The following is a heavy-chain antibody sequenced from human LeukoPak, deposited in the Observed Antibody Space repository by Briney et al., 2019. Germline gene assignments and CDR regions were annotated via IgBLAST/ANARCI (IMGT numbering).Heavy chain of an antibody. Sequence: PGGSLRLSCASSGFSFSDSYMTWIRQAPGKGLEWVSYISSSGSTIYYADSVKGRFTISRDNAKNSLYLQMNSLRAEDTAVYYCARGSGTYSYYYMDVWGKGTTVTVSS. CDR1: GFSFSDSY. CDR3: ARGSGTYSYYYMDV. CDR2: ISSSGSTI. J-gene: IGHJ6*03. D-gene: IGHD3-10*01. V-gene: IGHV3-11*04.